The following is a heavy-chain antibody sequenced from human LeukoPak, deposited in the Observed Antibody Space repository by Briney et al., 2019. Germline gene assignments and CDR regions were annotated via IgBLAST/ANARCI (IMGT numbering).Heavy chain of an antibody. V-gene: IGHV3-23*01. J-gene: IGHJ4*02. CDR3: PKDINGNYYSLWNY. Sequence: GGSLRLSCAASGFTFSSYAMSWVRQAPGKGLEWVSAISGSGGSTYYADSVKGRFTISRDNSKNTLYLQMNSLRAEDTAVYYCPKDINGNYYSLWNYWGQGTLVSVSS. D-gene: IGHD3-22*01. CDR1: GFTFSSYA. CDR2: ISGSGGST.